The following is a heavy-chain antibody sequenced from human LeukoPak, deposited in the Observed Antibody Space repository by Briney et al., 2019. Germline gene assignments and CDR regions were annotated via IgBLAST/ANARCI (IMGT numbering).Heavy chain of an antibody. V-gene: IGHV4-38-2*01. CDR2: IYHSGST. Sequence: SETLSLXCAVSGYSISSGYYWGWIRQPPGKGLEWIGSIYHSGSTYYNPSLKSRVTISVDTSKNQFSLKLSSVTAADTAVYYCARVIAAGFDYWGQGTLVTVSS. D-gene: IGHD6-13*01. CDR3: ARVIAAGFDY. CDR1: GYSISSGYY. J-gene: IGHJ4*02.